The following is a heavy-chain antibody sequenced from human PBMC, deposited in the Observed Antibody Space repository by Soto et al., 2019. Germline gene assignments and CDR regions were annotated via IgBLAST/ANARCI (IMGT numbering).Heavy chain of an antibody. J-gene: IGHJ6*02. Sequence: PSETLSLTCTVSGGSISSYYWSWIRQPPGKGLEWIGYIYYSGSTNYNPSLKSRVTISVDTSKNQFSLKLSSVTAADTAVYYCARGGDSSSFFSYYGMDVWGQGTTVTVSS. CDR1: GGSISSYY. V-gene: IGHV4-59*01. D-gene: IGHD6-6*01. CDR2: IYYSGST. CDR3: ARGGDSSSFFSYYGMDV.